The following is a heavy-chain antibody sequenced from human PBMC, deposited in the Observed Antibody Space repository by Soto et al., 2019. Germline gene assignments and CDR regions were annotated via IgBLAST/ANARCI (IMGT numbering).Heavy chain of an antibody. J-gene: IGHJ5*02. CDR1: GGSISSGGYY. Sequence: SETLSLTCTVSGGSISSGGYYWSWIRQHPGKGLEWIGYIYYSGSTYYNPSLKSRVTISVDTSKNQFSLKLSSVTAADTAVYYCARYELRRHNWFDPWGQGTLVTVSS. D-gene: IGHD1-26*01. CDR3: ARYELRRHNWFDP. V-gene: IGHV4-31*03. CDR2: IYYSGST.